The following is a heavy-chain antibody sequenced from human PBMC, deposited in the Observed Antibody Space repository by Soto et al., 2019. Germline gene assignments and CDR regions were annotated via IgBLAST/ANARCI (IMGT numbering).Heavy chain of an antibody. CDR3: AKGGAVLPKGERYYYYYGMDV. J-gene: IGHJ6*02. CDR1: GFTFDDYG. D-gene: IGHD3-16*01. V-gene: IGHV3-20*04. Sequence: GGSLRLSCAASGFTFDDYGMSWVRQAPGKGLEWVSGINWDGGSTGYADSVKGRFTISRDNAKNTLYLQMNSLRAEDTAVYYCAKGGAVLPKGERYYYYYGMDVWGQGTTVTVSS. CDR2: INWDGGST.